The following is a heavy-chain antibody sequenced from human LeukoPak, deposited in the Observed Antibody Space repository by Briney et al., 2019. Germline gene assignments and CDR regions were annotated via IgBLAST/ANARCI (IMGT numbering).Heavy chain of an antibody. J-gene: IGHJ4*02. CDR3: ARGEEGATAY. CDR1: GFTDSSNY. CDR2: IYSGGST. Sequence: GGSLRLXCAASGFTDSSNYMSWVRQAPGKGLEWVSVIYSGGSTYYADSVKGRFTISRDNSKNTLYLQMNSLRAEDTAVYYCARGEEGATAYWGQGTLVTVSS. V-gene: IGHV3-66*02. D-gene: IGHD1-26*01.